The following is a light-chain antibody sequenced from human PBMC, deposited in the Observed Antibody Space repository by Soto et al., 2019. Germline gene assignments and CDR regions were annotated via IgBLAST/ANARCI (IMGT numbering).Light chain of an antibody. CDR2: RAS. Sequence: EIVLTQSPGTLSLSPGERATLSCRASQSVSSIYLAWYQQKPGQAPRLLSYRASSRATGIPDRFSGSGSGTDFTLTISSLEPEDFAVYYCQQYCCAPPDSCGQRTKLEIK. V-gene: IGKV3-20*01. CDR3: QQYCCAPPDS. CDR1: QSVSSIY. J-gene: IGKJ2*01.